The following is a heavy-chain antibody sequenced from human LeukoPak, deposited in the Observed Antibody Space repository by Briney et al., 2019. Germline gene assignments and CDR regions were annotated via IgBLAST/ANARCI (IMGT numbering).Heavy chain of an antibody. D-gene: IGHD1-26*01. Sequence: SETLSLTCTVSGGSISSYYWSWIRQPPGKGLEWIGYIYYSGSTNYNPSLKSRVTISVDTSKNQISLKLSSVTAADTAVYYCARGRDVGATDYWGQGTLVTVSS. CDR1: GGSISSYY. CDR2: IYYSGST. CDR3: ARGRDVGATDY. V-gene: IGHV4-59*01. J-gene: IGHJ4*02.